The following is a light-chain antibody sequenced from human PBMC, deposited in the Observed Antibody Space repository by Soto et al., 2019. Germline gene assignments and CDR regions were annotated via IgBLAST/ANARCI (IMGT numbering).Light chain of an antibody. J-gene: IGLJ1*01. CDR2: DVS. CDR1: SSDVGGYNY. Sequence: QSALTQPASVSGSPGQSITISCTGTSSDVGGYNYVSWYQQHPGKAPKLMIYDVSNRPSGVSNRFSGSKSGNTASLTISGLQAEDEADYYCSSYTSTLRYVFGTGTRSPS. CDR3: SSYTSTLRYV. V-gene: IGLV2-14*01.